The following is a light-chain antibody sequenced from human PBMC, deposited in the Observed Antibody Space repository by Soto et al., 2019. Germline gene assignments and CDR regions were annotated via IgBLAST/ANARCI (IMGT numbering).Light chain of an antibody. CDR3: QQSYSSLLT. V-gene: IGKV1-39*01. CDR2: SAS. Sequence: DLQMTQSPSSLSASVGDRVTITCRASQRISSSLNWYQKKPGKAPKLLIYSASTLQSGVPSRFSGSGSGTEFTLTITSLQPEDFATYFCQQSYSSLLTFGGGTKVETK. J-gene: IGKJ4*01. CDR1: QRISSS.